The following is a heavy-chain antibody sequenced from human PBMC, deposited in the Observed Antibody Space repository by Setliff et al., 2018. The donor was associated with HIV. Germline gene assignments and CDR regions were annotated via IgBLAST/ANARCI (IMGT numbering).Heavy chain of an antibody. D-gene: IGHD3-3*01. V-gene: IGHV3-7*03. J-gene: IGHJ4*02. CDR3: ARGRAIFGVVKPYFDY. CDR2: IKQDGSEK. Sequence: GGSLRLSCAASGFIFSSYAMHWVRQAPGKGLEWVANIKQDGSEKYYVDSVKGRFTISRDNAKNSLYLQMNSLRVEDTAVYYCARGRAIFGVVKPYFDYWGQGTLVTVSS. CDR1: GFIFSSYA.